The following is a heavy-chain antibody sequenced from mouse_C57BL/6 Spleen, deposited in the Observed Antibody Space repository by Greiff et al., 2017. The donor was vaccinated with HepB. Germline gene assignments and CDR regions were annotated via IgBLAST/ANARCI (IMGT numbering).Heavy chain of an antibody. CDR3: ARRENYWFAY. CDR2: ISGGGGNT. J-gene: IGHJ3*01. CDR1: GFTFSSYT. Sequence: DVQLVESGGGLVKPGGSLKLSCAASGFTFSSYTMSWVRQAPEKRLEWVATISGGGGNTYYPDSVKGRFTISRDSAKNTLYLQMSSLTSDDTALYYCARRENYWFAYWGQGTLVTVSA. V-gene: IGHV5-9*01. D-gene: IGHD1-3*01.